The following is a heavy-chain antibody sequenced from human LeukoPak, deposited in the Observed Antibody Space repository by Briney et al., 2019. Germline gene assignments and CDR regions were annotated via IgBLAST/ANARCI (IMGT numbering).Heavy chain of an antibody. D-gene: IGHD3-10*01. J-gene: IGHJ4*02. CDR1: GYSFTSYW. V-gene: IGHV5-51*01. Sequence: GESLKISCKGSGYSFTSYWIGWVRQMPGKGLEWMGIIYPGDSDTRYSPSFQGQVTISADKSISTAYLQWSSLKASDTAMYYCAICTMVRGVITHLDYWGQGTLVTVSS. CDR2: IYPGDSDT. CDR3: AICTMVRGVITHLDY.